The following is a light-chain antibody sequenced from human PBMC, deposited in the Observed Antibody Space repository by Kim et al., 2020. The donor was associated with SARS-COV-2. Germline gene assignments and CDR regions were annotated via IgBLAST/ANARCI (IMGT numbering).Light chain of an antibody. CDR1: QSVTSDY. CDR3: QQYGSS. J-gene: IGKJ1*01. V-gene: IGKV3-20*01. Sequence: LSWAPGDSATLSCRASQSVTSDYLAWYQQKPGQAPRLLIYAAASRATGIPDRFRGSGSGTDFTLTIKRLEPDDFAVYYCQQYGSSFGQGTKVDIK. CDR2: AAA.